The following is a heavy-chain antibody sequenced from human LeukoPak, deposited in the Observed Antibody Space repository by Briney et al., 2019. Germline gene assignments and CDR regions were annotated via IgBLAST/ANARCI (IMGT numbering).Heavy chain of an antibody. V-gene: IGHV3-21*01. Sequence: GGSLRLSCAASGFTFSSYSMNWVRQAPGKGLEWVSSISSSSSYIYYADSVKGRFTISRDNAKNSLYLQMNSLRAEDTAVYYCAGDRGGSGWYTPFDYWGQGTLVTVSS. CDR2: ISSSSSYI. J-gene: IGHJ4*02. CDR1: GFTFSSYS. D-gene: IGHD6-19*01. CDR3: AGDRGGSGWYTPFDY.